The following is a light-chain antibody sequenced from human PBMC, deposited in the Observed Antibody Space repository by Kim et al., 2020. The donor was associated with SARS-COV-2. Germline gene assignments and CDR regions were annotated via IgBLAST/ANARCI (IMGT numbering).Light chain of an antibody. CDR3: QTWGSGIRV. CDR2: INSDGSH. V-gene: IGLV4-69*01. Sequence: QPVLTQSPSASASLGASVKLTCTLSSGHRNYAIAWHQQQPEKGPRYLMRINSDGSHNRGDGIPDRFSGSSSGAERYLTISSLQSEDEADYYCQTWGSGIRVFGGGTQLTVL. CDR1: SGHRNYA. J-gene: IGLJ3*02.